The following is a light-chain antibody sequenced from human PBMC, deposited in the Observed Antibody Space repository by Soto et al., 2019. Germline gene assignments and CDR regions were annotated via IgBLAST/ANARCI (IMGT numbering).Light chain of an antibody. CDR2: QHN. Sequence: SYELTQPPSVSVSPGQTASITCSGDKLGDKYACWYQQKPGQSPVLVIYQHNKRPSGSPERFSGSISGNTATLTISGTQAMDEADYYCQTWDSTVVFGGGTKLTVL. J-gene: IGLJ2*01. CDR3: QTWDSTVV. CDR1: KLGDKY. V-gene: IGLV3-1*01.